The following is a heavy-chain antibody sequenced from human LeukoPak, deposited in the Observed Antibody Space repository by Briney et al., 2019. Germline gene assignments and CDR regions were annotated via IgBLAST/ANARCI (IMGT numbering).Heavy chain of an antibody. Sequence: GGSLRLSCAASGFTFSSYGMSWVRQAPGKGLEWVSGITGSGGSTYYADSVKGRFTISRDNSKNTLYLQMNSLRAEDTAVYYCARDGAYGDYIDYWGQGTLVTVSS. V-gene: IGHV3-23*01. D-gene: IGHD4-17*01. CDR3: ARDGAYGDYIDY. CDR1: GFTFSSYG. J-gene: IGHJ4*02. CDR2: ITGSGGST.